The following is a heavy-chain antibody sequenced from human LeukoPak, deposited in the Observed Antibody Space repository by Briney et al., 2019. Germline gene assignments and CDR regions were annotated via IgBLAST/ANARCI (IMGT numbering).Heavy chain of an antibody. Sequence: ASVEVSCKASGYTFSSYGISWVRQAPGQGLEWMGWISGYNGNTNYAQKLQGRVTVTTDTSTNTAYMELRSLRSDDTAVYYCARGPLNTMIVVADHFDYWGQGTLVTVSS. CDR1: GYTFSSYG. V-gene: IGHV1-18*01. J-gene: IGHJ4*02. CDR2: ISGYNGNT. CDR3: ARGPLNTMIVVADHFDY. D-gene: IGHD3-22*01.